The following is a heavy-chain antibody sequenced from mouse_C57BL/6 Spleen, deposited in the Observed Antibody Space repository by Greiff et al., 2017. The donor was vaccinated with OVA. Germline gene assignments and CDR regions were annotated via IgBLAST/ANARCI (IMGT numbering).Heavy chain of an antibody. CDR3: AGYITTVMDD. V-gene: IGHV1-82*01. CDR1: GYAFSSSW. Sequence: QVQLQQSGPELVKPGASVKISCKASGYAFSSSWMNWVKQRPGKGLEWIGRIYPGDGDTNYNGKFKGKATLTADKSSSPAYMQLSSLTSEDSAVYFCAGYITTVMDDWGQGTSVTVSS. CDR2: IYPGDGDT. J-gene: IGHJ4*01. D-gene: IGHD1-1*01.